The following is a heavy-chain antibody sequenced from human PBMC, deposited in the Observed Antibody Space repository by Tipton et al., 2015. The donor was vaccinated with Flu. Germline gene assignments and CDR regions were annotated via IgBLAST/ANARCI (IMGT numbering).Heavy chain of an antibody. J-gene: IGHJ4*02. D-gene: IGHD6-25*01. CDR3: ARMPARSGDY. CDR2: IYHSGST. CDR1: GYSISSGYY. Sequence: TLSLTCAVSGYSISSGYYWGWIRQPPGKGLEWIGSIYHSGSTYHNPSLKSRVTISVDTSKNQFSLKLSSVTAAGTAVYYCARMPARSGDYWGQGTLVTVSS. V-gene: IGHV4-38-2*01.